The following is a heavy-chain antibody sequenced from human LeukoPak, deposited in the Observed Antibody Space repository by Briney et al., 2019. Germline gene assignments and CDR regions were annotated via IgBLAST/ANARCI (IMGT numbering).Heavy chain of an antibody. CDR2: ISSTGGST. J-gene: IGHJ4*02. CDR3: ARRGGDSGGYYAAYFDY. CDR1: GFTFSSHA. D-gene: IGHD1-26*01. Sequence: GGSLRLSCAASGFTFSSHAMNWVRQAPGKGLEWVAIISSTGGSTYYTDSVKGRFTISRDNSKNTLYLQMNSLRAENTAVYYCARRGGDSGGYYAAYFDYWGQGTLVTVSS. V-gene: IGHV3-23*01.